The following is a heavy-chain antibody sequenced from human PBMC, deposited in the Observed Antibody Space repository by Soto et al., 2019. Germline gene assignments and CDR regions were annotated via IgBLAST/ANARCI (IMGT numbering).Heavy chain of an antibody. CDR1: GCTFSTYS. D-gene: IGHD2-15*01. V-gene: IGHV1-69*13. Sequence: ASVKVSCKASGCTFSTYSITCVRQAPGQVLEWMGGIIPIFATTTYAQRFQGRVTITADESASTAYMELSSLRSEDTAVYYCARAPPTCTGGSCYKGSQYYYYAMDVWGQGTTVTVSS. CDR3: ARAPPTCTGGSCYKGSQYYYYAMDV. J-gene: IGHJ6*02. CDR2: IIPIFATT.